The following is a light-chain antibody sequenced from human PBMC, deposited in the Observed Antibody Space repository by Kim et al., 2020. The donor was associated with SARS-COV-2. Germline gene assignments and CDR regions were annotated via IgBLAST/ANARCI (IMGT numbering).Light chain of an antibody. J-gene: IGKJ4*01. CDR3: QQRSIWPLLT. V-gene: IGKV3-11*01. CDR1: QSVSSY. CDR2: DAS. Sequence: EIVLTQSPATLSLSPGERATLSCRASQSVSSYLAWYQQKPGQAPRLLIYDASNRATGIPARFSGSGSGTDFTLTISSLEPEDFAVYYCQQRSIWPLLTFGGGTKLEI.